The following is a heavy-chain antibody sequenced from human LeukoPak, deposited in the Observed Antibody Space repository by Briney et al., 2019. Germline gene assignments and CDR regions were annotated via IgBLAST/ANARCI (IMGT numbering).Heavy chain of an antibody. D-gene: IGHD3-10*01. V-gene: IGHV1-69*01. CDR1: GGTFSGYA. CDR2: IIPIFGTA. J-gene: IGHJ1*01. CDR3: ARGGDAEYFQH. Sequence: SVKVSCKASGGTFSGYAISWVRQAPGQGLEWMGGIIPIFGTANYAQKFQGRVTITADESTSTAYMELSSLRSEGTAVYYCARGGDAEYFQHWGQGTLVTVSS.